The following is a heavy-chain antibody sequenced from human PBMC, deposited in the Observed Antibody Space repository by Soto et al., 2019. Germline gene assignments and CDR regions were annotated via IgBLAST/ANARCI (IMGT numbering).Heavy chain of an antibody. D-gene: IGHD1-26*01. J-gene: IGHJ4*02. CDR2: IYSGGST. Sequence: HPGGSLRLSCAASGFTVSSNYMSWVRQAPGKGLEWVSVIYSGGSTYYADSVKGRFTISRDNSKNTLYLQMNSLRAEDTAAYYCARGGSYSWYYFDYWGQGTLVTVSS. CDR1: GFTVSSNY. V-gene: IGHV3-53*01. CDR3: ARGGSYSWYYFDY.